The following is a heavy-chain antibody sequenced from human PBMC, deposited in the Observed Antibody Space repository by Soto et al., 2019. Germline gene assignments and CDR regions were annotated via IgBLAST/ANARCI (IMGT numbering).Heavy chain of an antibody. J-gene: IGHJ3*02. Sequence: GASVKVSCKASGGTFSSYTISWVRQAPGQGLEWMGRIIPILGIANYAQKFQGRVTTTADKSTSTAYMELSSLRSEDTAVYYCAEYSGTRDAIDIWGQGTMVTVSS. V-gene: IGHV1-69*02. CDR2: IIPILGIA. CDR3: AEYSGTRDAIDI. CDR1: GGTFSSYT. D-gene: IGHD3-10*01.